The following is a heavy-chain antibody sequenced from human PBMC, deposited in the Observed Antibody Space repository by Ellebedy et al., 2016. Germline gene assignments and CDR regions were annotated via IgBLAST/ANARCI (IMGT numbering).Heavy chain of an antibody. CDR2: IRTASSTI. CDR1: GFTFSSYN. J-gene: IGHJ4*02. D-gene: IGHD2-2*01. Sequence: GESLKISCVASGFTFSSYNMNWVRQAPGKGLEWVSYIRTASSTIYYADSVKGRFTISRDDATNSVYLQMNSLRDEDTAVYYCARDLTFVPGAPFDYWGQGTPVIVSS. CDR3: ARDLTFVPGAPFDY. V-gene: IGHV3-48*02.